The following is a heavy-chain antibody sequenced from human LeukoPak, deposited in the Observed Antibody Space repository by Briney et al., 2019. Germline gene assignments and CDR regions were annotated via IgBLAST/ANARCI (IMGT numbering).Heavy chain of an antibody. CDR3: ARDRWELWYSDYYGLDV. Sequence: SETLSLTCIVSGGSISNEYWCGIRQPPGKGLERIGNIYHSGSTNYNPTHRSRATISVDTSKNQFSLKLSSVTAADTAVYYCARDRWELWYSDYYGLDVWGQGTAVIVSS. CDR1: GGSISNEY. V-gene: IGHV4-59*01. CDR2: IYHSGST. D-gene: IGHD3-16*01. J-gene: IGHJ6*02.